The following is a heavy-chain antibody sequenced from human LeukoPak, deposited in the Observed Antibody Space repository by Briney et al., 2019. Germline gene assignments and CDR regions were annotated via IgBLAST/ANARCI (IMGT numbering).Heavy chain of an antibody. CDR1: GYTFTSYY. Sequence: ASVKVSCKASGYTFTSYYMHWVRQAPGQGLEWMGIINPSGGSTSYAQKFQGRVTMTRDMSTSTVYMELSSLRAEGTAVYYCARSLSSIAARAYWFDPWGQGTLVTVSS. CDR2: INPSGGST. J-gene: IGHJ5*02. V-gene: IGHV1-46*01. CDR3: ARSLSSIAARAYWFDP. D-gene: IGHD6-6*01.